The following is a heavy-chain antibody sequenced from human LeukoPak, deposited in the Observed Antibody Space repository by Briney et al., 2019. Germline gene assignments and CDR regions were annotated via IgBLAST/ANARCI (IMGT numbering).Heavy chain of an antibody. J-gene: IGHJ3*02. D-gene: IGHD6-6*01. CDR1: GFTFSSYS. V-gene: IGHV3-21*01. CDR2: ISSSSSYI. CDR3: ARDLGDSSSSRLAFDI. Sequence: GGSLRLSCAASGFTFSSYSMNWVRQAPGKGLEWVPSISSSSSYIYYADSVKGRFTISRDNAKNPLYLQMNSLRAEDTAVYYCARDLGDSSSSRLAFDIWGQGTMVTVSS.